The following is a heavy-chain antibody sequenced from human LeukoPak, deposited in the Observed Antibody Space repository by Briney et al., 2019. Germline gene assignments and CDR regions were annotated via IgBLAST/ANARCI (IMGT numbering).Heavy chain of an antibody. CDR2: INHSGST. CDR1: GGSFSGYY. J-gene: IGHJ6*03. Sequence: SETLSLTCAVYGGSFSGYYWSWIRQPPGKGLEWIGEINHSGSTNYNPSLKGRVTISVDTSKNQFSLKLSSVTAADTAVYYCAREDKLGYCTNGVCVGGYYYYMDVWGKGTTVTVSS. D-gene: IGHD2-8*01. CDR3: AREDKLGYCTNGVCVGGYYYYMDV. V-gene: IGHV4-34*01.